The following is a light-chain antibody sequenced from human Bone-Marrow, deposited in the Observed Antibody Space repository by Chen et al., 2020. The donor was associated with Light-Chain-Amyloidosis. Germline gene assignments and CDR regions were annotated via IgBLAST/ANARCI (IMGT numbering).Light chain of an antibody. Sequence: QSVLTQPHSVSAAPGQRVTISCSGSSSNIGNNYVSWYQQLPGTAPKLLIYDNNTRPSAIPNRVSGSKSGTAATLGMSGLQTDDEADYYCGAWYIGPCAWMFGGVTRLTVL. CDR2: DNN. V-gene: IGLV1-51*01. CDR1: SSNIGNNY. J-gene: IGLJ3*02. CDR3: GAWYIGPCAWM.